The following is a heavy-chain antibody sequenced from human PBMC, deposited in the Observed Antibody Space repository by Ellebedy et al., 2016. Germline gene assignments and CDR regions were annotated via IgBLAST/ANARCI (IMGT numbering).Heavy chain of an antibody. CDR3: AREEGHSSGWYYFDY. CDR1: GFTVSSFH. J-gene: IGHJ4*02. CDR2: IQGGGNT. Sequence: GESLKISCAASGFTVSSFHMSWVRLAAGKGLEWVSVIQGGGNTYYADSVKGRFSISRDLPMNTLYLQMNSLRAEDTAVYYCAREEGHSSGWYYFDYWGQGTLVTVSS. D-gene: IGHD6-19*01. V-gene: IGHV3-53*01.